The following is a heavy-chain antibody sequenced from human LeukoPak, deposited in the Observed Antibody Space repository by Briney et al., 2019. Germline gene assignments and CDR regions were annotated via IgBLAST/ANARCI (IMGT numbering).Heavy chain of an antibody. CDR2: IWYDGSNK. J-gene: IGHJ6*03. CDR3: AKTGYCSSASCYYHYYYMAV. V-gene: IGHV3-33*06. D-gene: IGHD2-2*01. CDR1: GFTFSSYG. Sequence: GGSLRLSCAASGFTFSSYGMHWIRQAPGKGLEWVSVIWYDGSNKYYADSVKGRFTISRDNSKNTLYLQMNSLRAEDTAVYYCAKTGYCSSASCYYHYYYMAVWGRGTTVTVSS.